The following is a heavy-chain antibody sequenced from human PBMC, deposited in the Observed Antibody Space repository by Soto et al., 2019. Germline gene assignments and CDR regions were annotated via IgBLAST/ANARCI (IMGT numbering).Heavy chain of an antibody. CDR2: IYPGEYDT. J-gene: IGHJ4*02. CDR1: GYSFTTYW. CDR3: ARGLIDYHFDT. Sequence: GESLKISCNGSGYSFTTYWKGWVRQVPGHGLEWMGIIYPGEYDTRYRPSFQGQVTISADKSISTAYLQWSSLKTSDTAMHCCARGLIDYHFDTWGQGTLVTVSS. D-gene: IGHD3-16*01. V-gene: IGHV5-51*01.